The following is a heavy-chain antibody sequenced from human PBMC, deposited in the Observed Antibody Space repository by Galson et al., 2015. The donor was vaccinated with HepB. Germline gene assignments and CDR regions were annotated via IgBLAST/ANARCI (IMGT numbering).Heavy chain of an antibody. D-gene: IGHD1-14*01. CDR3: ARDGDPGMGDY. J-gene: IGHJ4*02. V-gene: IGHV4-39*07. CDR2: IYYSGST. CDR1: GGSISRSSYY. Sequence: LSLTCTVSGGSISRSSYYWSWIRQPPGKRLEWIGNIYYSGSTHYNPSLKSRVTISVDTSKNQFSLRLSSVTAADTAVYYRARDGDPGMGDYWGQGTLVTGSS.